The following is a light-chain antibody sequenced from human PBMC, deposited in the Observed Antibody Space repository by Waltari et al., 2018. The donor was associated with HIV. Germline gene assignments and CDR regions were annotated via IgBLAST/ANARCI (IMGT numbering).Light chain of an antibody. Sequence: SYELTQPPSVSVSPGQTASITCSGDKLGDTYACWSQQKPGQSPVLVIYQDSKRPSGIPERFSGSNSGNTATLTISGTQAMDEADYYCQAWDSSTEVVFGGGTKLTVL. V-gene: IGLV3-1*01. J-gene: IGLJ2*01. CDR3: QAWDSSTEVV. CDR1: KLGDTY. CDR2: QDS.